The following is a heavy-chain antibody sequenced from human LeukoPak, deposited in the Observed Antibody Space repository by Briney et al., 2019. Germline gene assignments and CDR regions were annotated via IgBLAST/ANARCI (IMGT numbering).Heavy chain of an antibody. CDR3: ARSQGYCSGGSCLQGDWFDP. CDR2: IYPGDSDT. V-gene: IGHV5-51*01. J-gene: IGHJ5*02. CDR1: GYSFTNYW. D-gene: IGHD2-15*01. Sequence: GESLKISCKGSGYSFTNYWIGWVRQMPGKGLEWMGIIYPGDSDTRYCPSFQCQVTISADKSISTAYLQWGSLKASDTAMYYCARSQGYCSGGSCLQGDWFDPWGQGTLVTVSS.